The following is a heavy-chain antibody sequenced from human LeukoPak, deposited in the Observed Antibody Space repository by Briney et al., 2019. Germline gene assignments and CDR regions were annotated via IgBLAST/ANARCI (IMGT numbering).Heavy chain of an antibody. CDR3: ARRRIAAAGLYYYYYMDV. V-gene: IGHV4-61*08. Sequence: SETLSLTCAVSGGSISRGGYSWSWIRQPPGKGLEWIGYFYYSGSTNYNPSLKSRVTISVDTSKNQFSLKLSSVTAADTAVYYCARRRIAAAGLYYYYYMDVWGKGTTVTISS. CDR1: GGSISRGGYS. CDR2: FYYSGST. J-gene: IGHJ6*03. D-gene: IGHD6-13*01.